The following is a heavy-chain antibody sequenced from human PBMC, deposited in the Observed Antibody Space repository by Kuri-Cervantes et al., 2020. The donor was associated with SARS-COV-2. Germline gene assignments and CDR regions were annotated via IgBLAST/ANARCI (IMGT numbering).Heavy chain of an antibody. CDR2: IYPDDSDI. V-gene: IGHV5-51*01. CDR3: ARRYSTGRYNFDY. CDR1: GYTFSNYW. Sequence: GESLKISCKGSGYTFSNYWIAWVRQMPGKGLEWMGIIYPDDSDIRYSPSFQGQVTISADKSSSTAYLQWSSLKASDTAMYFCARRYSTGRYNFDYWGQGTLVTVSS. D-gene: IGHD6-19*01. J-gene: IGHJ4*02.